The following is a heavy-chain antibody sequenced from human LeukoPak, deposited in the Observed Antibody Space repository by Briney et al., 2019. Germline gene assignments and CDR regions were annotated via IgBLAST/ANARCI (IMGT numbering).Heavy chain of an antibody. CDR1: GFTFSSYA. V-gene: IGHV3-23*01. Sequence: GGSLRLSCAASGFTFSSYAMSWVRQAPGKGLEWVSAVSGSGGRTYYADSVKGRFTISRDNSKNTLYLQMNSLRAEDTAMYYCARLRDDAFDIWGQGTMVTVSS. CDR3: ARLRDDAFDI. CDR2: VSGSGGRT. J-gene: IGHJ3*02. D-gene: IGHD4-17*01.